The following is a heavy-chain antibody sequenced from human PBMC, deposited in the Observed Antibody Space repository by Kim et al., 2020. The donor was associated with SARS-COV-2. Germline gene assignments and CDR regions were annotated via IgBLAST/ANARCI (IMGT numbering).Heavy chain of an antibody. D-gene: IGHD6-13*01. CDR3: ARPRGGSSSWYKFAHNPQNNYYYGMDV. V-gene: IGHV4-39*01. J-gene: IGHJ6*02. CDR2: IYYSGST. CDR1: GGSISSSSYY. Sequence: SETLSLTCTVSGGSISSSSYYWGWIRQPPGKGLEWIGSIYYSGSTYYNPSLKSRVTISVDTSKNQFSLKLSSVTAADTAVYYCARPRGGSSSWYKFAHNPQNNYYYGMDVWGQGTTVTVSS.